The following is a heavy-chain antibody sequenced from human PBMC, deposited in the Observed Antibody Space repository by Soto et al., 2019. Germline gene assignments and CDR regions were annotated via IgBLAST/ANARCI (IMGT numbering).Heavy chain of an antibody. CDR2: ISSSGNTI. CDR3: ARVRGYFDF. J-gene: IGHJ4*02. CDR1: GFTFRDYY. V-gene: IGHV3-11*01. Sequence: QVQLVEAGGGLVKPGGSLRLSCAASGFTFRDYYMTWIRQAPRRGLEWISYISSSGNTIYYADSVKGRFTISRDNAKNSLFLQLNSLGAEDTAVYYCARVRGYFDFWGQGTLVTVSS.